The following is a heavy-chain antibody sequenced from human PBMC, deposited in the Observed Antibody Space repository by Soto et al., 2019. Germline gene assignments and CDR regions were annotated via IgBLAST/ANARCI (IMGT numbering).Heavy chain of an antibody. CDR3: ARDHCSGGSCYGSDAFDI. CDR2: INSDGSST. V-gene: IGHV3-74*01. J-gene: IGHJ3*02. D-gene: IGHD2-15*01. CDR1: GFTFSSYW. Sequence: EVQLVESGGGLVQPGGSLRLSCAASGFTFSSYWMHWVRQAPGKGLVWVSRINSDGSSTSYADSVKGRFTISRDKAKNTLYLQMNSLRAEDTAVYYCARDHCSGGSCYGSDAFDIWGQGTMVTVSS.